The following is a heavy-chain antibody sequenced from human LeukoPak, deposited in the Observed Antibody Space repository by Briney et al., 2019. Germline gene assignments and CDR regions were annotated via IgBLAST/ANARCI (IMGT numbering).Heavy chain of an antibody. Sequence: PGRSLRLSCAASGFISSSYGMHWVRQAPGKGLEWVAFIRNGGSNKYYADSVKGRFTISRDNSKNTLYLQMNSLRAEDTAVYYCASRATTIFGVVDLDYWGQGTLVTVSS. CDR1: GFISSSYG. CDR3: ASRATTIFGVVDLDY. D-gene: IGHD3-3*01. J-gene: IGHJ4*02. V-gene: IGHV3-30*02. CDR2: IRNGGSNK.